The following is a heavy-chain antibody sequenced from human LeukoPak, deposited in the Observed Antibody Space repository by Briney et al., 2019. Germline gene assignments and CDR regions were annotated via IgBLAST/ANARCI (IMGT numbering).Heavy chain of an antibody. Sequence: PGGSLRLSCAASGFTFSDYWMHWVRQAPGKGLEWVSRIIGDGSTTIYADSVKGRFTISRDNAKNTMYLQMNSLRVEDTAVYYCTRRVSATRWFDPWGQGTLVTVSS. CDR3: TRRVSATRWFDP. CDR2: IIGDGSTT. D-gene: IGHD2-15*01. J-gene: IGHJ5*02. V-gene: IGHV3-74*01. CDR1: GFTFSDYW.